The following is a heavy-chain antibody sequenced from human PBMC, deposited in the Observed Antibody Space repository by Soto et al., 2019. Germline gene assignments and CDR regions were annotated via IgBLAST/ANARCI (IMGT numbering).Heavy chain of an antibody. CDR3: ARVDVSGSYSRVLDV. CDR2: VTSSGYT. D-gene: IGHD3-10*01. Sequence: QVHLQESGPGLVRPSETLPLTCTVSGASLGFSYWCWVRQSPGKGLEWIVYVTSSGYTSYSPSLNGPFTMSVDTAKNQFSLDLNSVTPADTAVYYCARVDVSGSYSRVLDVWGQGTTVTVSS. V-gene: IGHV4-59*08. CDR1: GASLGFSY. J-gene: IGHJ6*02.